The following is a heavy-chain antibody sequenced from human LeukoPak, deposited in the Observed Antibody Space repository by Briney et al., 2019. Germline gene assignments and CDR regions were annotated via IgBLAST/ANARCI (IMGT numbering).Heavy chain of an antibody. CDR2: VNPKSGHT. J-gene: IGHJ5*02. CDR3: ARGVVGGTTVGP. CDR1: GGTFSTYD. V-gene: IGHV1-8*01. Sequence: GASVKVSCKASGGTFSTYDVNWVRQATGQGLEWMGWVNPKSGHTAYAQKFQGRVTMTSDTSTAFLELSSLRFEDTAVYFCARGVVGGTTVGPWGQGTLVTVSS. D-gene: IGHD1-7*01.